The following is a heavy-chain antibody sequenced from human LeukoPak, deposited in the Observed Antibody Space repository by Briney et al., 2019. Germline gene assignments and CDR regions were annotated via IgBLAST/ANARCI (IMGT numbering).Heavy chain of an antibody. D-gene: IGHD3-22*01. J-gene: IGHJ4*02. CDR3: ARDYYDSSGYSVFDY. CDR2: IWYDGSNK. V-gene: IGHV3-33*01. Sequence: PGGSLRLSCAASGFTFSSYGMHWVCQAPGKGLEWVAVIWYDGSNKYYADSVKGRFTISRDNSKNTLYLQMNSLRAEDTAVYYCARDYYDSSGYSVFDYWGQGTLVTVSS. CDR1: GFTFSSYG.